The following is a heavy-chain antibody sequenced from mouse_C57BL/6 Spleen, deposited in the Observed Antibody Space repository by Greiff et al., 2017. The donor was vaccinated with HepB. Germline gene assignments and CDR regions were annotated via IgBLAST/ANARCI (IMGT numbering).Heavy chain of an antibody. CDR3: TRERYYGSILFDY. Sequence: EVKLMESGEGLVKPGGSLKLSCAASGFTFSSYAMSWVRQTPEKRLEWVAYISSGGDYIYYADTVKGRFTISRDNARNTLYLQMSSLKSEDTAMYYCTRERYYGSILFDYWGQGTTLTVSS. D-gene: IGHD1-1*01. V-gene: IGHV5-9-1*02. CDR2: ISSGGDYI. CDR1: GFTFSSYA. J-gene: IGHJ2*01.